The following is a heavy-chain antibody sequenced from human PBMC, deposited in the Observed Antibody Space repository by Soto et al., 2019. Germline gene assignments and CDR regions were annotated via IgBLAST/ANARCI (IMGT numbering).Heavy chain of an antibody. V-gene: IGHV1-69*13. CDR3: ARDRLSGYDSSGYFDY. D-gene: IGHD3-22*01. Sequence: GASVKVSCKASGYTFTSYGISWVRQAPGQGLEWMGRIIPIFGTANYAQKFQGRVTITADESTSTAYMELSSLRSEDTAVYYCARDRLSGYDSSGYFDYWGQGTLVTVPQ. CDR1: GYTFTSYG. J-gene: IGHJ4*02. CDR2: IIPIFGTA.